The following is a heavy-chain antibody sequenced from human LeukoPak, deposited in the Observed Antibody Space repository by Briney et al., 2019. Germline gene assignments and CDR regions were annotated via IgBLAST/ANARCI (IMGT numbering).Heavy chain of an antibody. Sequence: GRSLRLSCAASGFTFSSYGMHWVRQAPGKGLEWVAVMSYDGSKKYYADSVKDRFTISRDNTKNTMYLQMNSLRAEDTAVYYCGEDMGYSYGWGGGYFDFWGQGTLVTVSS. D-gene: IGHD5-18*01. CDR2: MSYDGSKK. V-gene: IGHV3-30*18. CDR1: GFTFSSYG. CDR3: GEDMGYSYGWGGGYFDF. J-gene: IGHJ4*02.